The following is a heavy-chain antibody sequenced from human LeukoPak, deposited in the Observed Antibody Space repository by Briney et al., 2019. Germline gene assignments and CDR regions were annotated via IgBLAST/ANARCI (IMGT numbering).Heavy chain of an antibody. Sequence: GGSLRLSCAVSGFTFSSSWMHWVRQAPGKGLVWVSHIKTDGSTTAYADSVKGRFTISRDNAKNTLYLQMNSLRGEDTAVYYCATSLGPLTDYWGQGTLVTVSS. D-gene: IGHD7-27*01. CDR1: GFTFSSSW. CDR3: ATSLGPLTDY. CDR2: IKTDGSTT. V-gene: IGHV3-74*01. J-gene: IGHJ4*02.